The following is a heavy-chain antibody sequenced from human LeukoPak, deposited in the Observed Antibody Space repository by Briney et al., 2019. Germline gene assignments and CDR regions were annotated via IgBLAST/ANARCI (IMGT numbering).Heavy chain of an antibody. CDR1: GGTFSSYA. V-gene: IGHV1-69*04. J-gene: IGHJ4*02. CDR2: IIPVFGIA. Sequence: ASVKVSCKASGGTFSSYAISWARQAPGQGLEWMGRIIPVFGIANYAQKFQGRVTITADKSTSTAYMELSSLRSEDTAVYYCARGIPSGSYSFDYWGQGTLVTVSS. D-gene: IGHD1-26*01. CDR3: ARGIPSGSYSFDY.